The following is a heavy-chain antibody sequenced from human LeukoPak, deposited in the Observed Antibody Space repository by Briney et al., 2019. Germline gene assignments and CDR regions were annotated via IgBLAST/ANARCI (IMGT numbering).Heavy chain of an antibody. CDR3: ARLVATIGLIDY. D-gene: IGHD5-12*01. Sequence: ASVKVSCKVSGYTLTELSMHWVRQAPGKGLEWMGGFDPEDGETMYAQMFQGRVTMTEDTSTDTAYMELSSLKASDTAMYYCARLVATIGLIDYWGQGTLVTVSS. V-gene: IGHV1-24*01. CDR1: GYTLTELS. CDR2: FDPEDGET. J-gene: IGHJ4*02.